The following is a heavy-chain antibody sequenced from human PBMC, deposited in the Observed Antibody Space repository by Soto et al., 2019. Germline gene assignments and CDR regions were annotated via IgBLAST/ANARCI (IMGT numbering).Heavy chain of an antibody. CDR3: AREHRYNWNGEGWFDP. CDR2: LNPNSGNT. CDR1: GYLFSTYE. V-gene: IGHV1-8*01. J-gene: IGHJ5*02. D-gene: IGHD1-20*01. Sequence: QVQLVQSGAEVKKPGASVKVYCKASGYLFSTYEINWVRQAPGQGLAWMGWLNPNSGNTGYAQKFQGRVTMTRYTSINTAYMSLSRLGSDDTDVYYCAREHRYNWNGEGWFDPWGQGPLVTVSS.